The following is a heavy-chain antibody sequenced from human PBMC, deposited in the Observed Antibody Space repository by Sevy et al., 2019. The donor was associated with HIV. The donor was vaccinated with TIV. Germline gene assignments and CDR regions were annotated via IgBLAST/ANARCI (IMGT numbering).Heavy chain of an antibody. V-gene: IGHV3-30*18. J-gene: IGHJ6*02. CDR3: AKDFTGFYGMDV. Sequence: GGSLRLSCEVSGLSVTNNGMHRVRQAPGKGLEWVAVISYDGINKYYGDSVKGRFIISRDRSKNTLYLQMNILRIEDTAVYYCAKDFTGFYGMDVWGQRTTVTVSS. D-gene: IGHD3-9*01. CDR1: GLSVTNNG. CDR2: ISYDGINK.